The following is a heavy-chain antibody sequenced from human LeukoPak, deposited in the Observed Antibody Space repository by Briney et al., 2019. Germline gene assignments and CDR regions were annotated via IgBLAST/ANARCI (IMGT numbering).Heavy chain of an antibody. CDR3: ARSLVDPYSSSSYFDY. Sequence: ASVKVSCKASGGTFSSYAISWVRQAPGQGLEWMGGIIPIFGTANYAQKFQGRVTITTDESTSTAYMELSSLRSEDTAVYYCARSLVDPYSSSSYFDYWGQGTLVTVSS. CDR2: IIPIFGTA. D-gene: IGHD6-6*01. CDR1: GGTFSSYA. V-gene: IGHV1-69*05. J-gene: IGHJ4*02.